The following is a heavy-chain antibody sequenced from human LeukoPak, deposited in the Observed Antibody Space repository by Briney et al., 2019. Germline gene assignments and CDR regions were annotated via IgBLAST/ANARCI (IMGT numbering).Heavy chain of an antibody. CDR1: GGSFSGYY. J-gene: IGHJ4*02. CDR2: INHSGST. D-gene: IGHD3-10*01. V-gene: IGHV4-34*01. Sequence: SETLSLTCAVYGGSFSGYYWSWIRQPPGKGLEWIGEINHSGSTNSNPSLKSRVTISVDTSKNQFSLKLSSVTAADTAVYYCARGRFYYYGSGSVVFDYWGQGTLVTVSS. CDR3: ARGRFYYYGSGSVVFDY.